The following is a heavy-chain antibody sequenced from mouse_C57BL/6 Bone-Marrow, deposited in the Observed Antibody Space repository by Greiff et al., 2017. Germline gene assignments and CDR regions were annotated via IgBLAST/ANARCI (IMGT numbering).Heavy chain of an antibody. Sequence: QVQLKQSGPGLVAPSQSLSITCTVSGFSLTSYGVDWVRQSPGKGLEWLGVIWGVGSTNYNSALNSRLSISTDNSKSQAFLQMTSLRTDDTAMYYCASGINDGYPFAYWGQGTLVTVSA. D-gene: IGHD2-3*01. CDR2: IWGVGST. CDR1: GFSLTSYG. CDR3: ASGINDGYPFAY. J-gene: IGHJ3*01. V-gene: IGHV2-6*01.